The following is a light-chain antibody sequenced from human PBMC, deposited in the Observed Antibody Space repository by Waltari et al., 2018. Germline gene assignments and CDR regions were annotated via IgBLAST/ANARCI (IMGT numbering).Light chain of an antibody. CDR1: SSDVGGQNY. CDR2: EVS. Sequence: QFALTQPPSASGAPGQSVTIPCTGTSSDVGGQNYVSCYQPHPGEAPKLLIYEVSKRPSGVPNRFSGSKSGNTASLTVSGLQAEDEGDYYCSSYTGRNTLFGGGTKLTVL. CDR3: SSYTGRNTL. V-gene: IGLV2-8*01. J-gene: IGLJ2*01.